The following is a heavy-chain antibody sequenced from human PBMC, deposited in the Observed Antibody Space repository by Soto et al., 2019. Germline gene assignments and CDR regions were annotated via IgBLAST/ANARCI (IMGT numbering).Heavy chain of an antibody. CDR1: GFTFSSYS. CDR2: IHSSSTII. J-gene: IGHJ4*02. CDR3: AKIAVSGIDY. D-gene: IGHD6-19*01. V-gene: IGHV3-48*02. Sequence: PGGSLRLSCAASGFTFSSYSMNWVRQAPGKGLEWVSYIHSSSTIIYYADSVKGRFTISRDNAKNSLYLQMNSLRDEDTAVYYCAKIAVSGIDYWGQGTLVTVSS.